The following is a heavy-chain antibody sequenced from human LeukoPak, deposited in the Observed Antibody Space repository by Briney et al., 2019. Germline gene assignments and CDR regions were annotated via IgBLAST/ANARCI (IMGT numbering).Heavy chain of an antibody. CDR2: INPSDGSA. V-gene: IGHV1-46*01. J-gene: IGHJ6*03. CDR3: AREGSSTYHMDV. Sequence: ASVKVSCKASGYTFTSNYMHWVRQAPGQGLEWMGIINPSDGSANSAQKFQGRVTMTRDTSTSTAYMELRSLRSDDTAVYYCAREGSSTYHMDVWGKGTTVTVSS. D-gene: IGHD3-10*01. CDR1: GYTFTSNY.